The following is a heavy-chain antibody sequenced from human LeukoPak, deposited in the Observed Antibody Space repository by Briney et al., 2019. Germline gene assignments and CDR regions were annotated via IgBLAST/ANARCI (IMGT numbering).Heavy chain of an antibody. CDR1: GGSISSGTYY. Sequence: PSETLSLTCTVSGGSISSGTYYWSWIRQPAGKGLEWIGRIYTSGSTNYNPSLKSRVTISVDTSKNQFSLKLSSVTAADTAVYYCARDRSNGGYDAFDIWGQGTMVTVSS. J-gene: IGHJ3*02. D-gene: IGHD4-23*01. V-gene: IGHV4-61*02. CDR2: IYTSGST. CDR3: ARDRSNGGYDAFDI.